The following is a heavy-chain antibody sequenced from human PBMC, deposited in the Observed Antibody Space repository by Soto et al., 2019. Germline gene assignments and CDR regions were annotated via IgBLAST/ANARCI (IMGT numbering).Heavy chain of an antibody. Sequence: GVLLRVSCAASEFTISNYAISWVRQAPGKGLEWVSIISGSGDTPYYADSVKGRFTISRDNSRNTLYLQMNSLRAGDSAKYYCAKDGTSGLYYFDYWGPGTLVTVSS. CDR3: AKDGTSGLYYFDY. V-gene: IGHV3-23*01. D-gene: IGHD6-19*01. CDR2: ISGSGDTP. J-gene: IGHJ4*02. CDR1: EFTISNYA.